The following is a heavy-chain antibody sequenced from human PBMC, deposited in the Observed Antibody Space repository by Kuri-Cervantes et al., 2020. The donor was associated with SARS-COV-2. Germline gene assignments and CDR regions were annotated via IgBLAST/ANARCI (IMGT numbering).Heavy chain of an antibody. D-gene: IGHD5-18*01. J-gene: IGHJ3*02. CDR2: IIPILGIA. Sequence: SVKVSCKASGGTFSSYAISWVRQAPGQGLEWMGRIIPILGIANYAQKFQGRVTITADKSTSTAYMELSSLRSEDTAVYYCAREVGIQLRSSGNAFDIWGQGTMVTVSS. CDR3: AREVGIQLRSSGNAFDI. V-gene: IGHV1-69*04. CDR1: GGTFSSYA.